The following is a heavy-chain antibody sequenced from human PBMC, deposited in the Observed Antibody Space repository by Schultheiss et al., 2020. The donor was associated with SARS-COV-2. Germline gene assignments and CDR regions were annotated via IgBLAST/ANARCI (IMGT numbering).Heavy chain of an antibody. D-gene: IGHD3-10*01. J-gene: IGHJ6*04. V-gene: IGHV4-61*08. CDR1: GGSVSSGDYC. CDR2: VYYSGST. CDR3: ARAAGWFGELPTHLDV. Sequence: SETLSLTCTVSGGSVSSGDYCWSWIRQPPGKGLEWIGYVYYSGSTNYNPSLKSRVTISVDTSKNQFSLKLSSVTAADTAVYYCARAAGWFGELPTHLDVWGKGTTVTVSS.